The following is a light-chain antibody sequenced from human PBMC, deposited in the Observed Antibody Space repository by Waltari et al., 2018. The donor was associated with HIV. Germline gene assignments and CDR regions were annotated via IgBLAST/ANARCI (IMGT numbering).Light chain of an antibody. CDR2: WAS. Sequence: DIVMNQSPDSLAVSLGERATINCKSSQSVLYSSNNKNYLAWYQQKPGQPPKLLIYWASTRESGVPDRFSGSGSGTEFTLTISSLQAEDVAVYYCQQYYSTPYTFGQGTKLEIK. V-gene: IGKV4-1*01. J-gene: IGKJ2*01. CDR1: QSVLYSSNNKNY. CDR3: QQYYSTPYT.